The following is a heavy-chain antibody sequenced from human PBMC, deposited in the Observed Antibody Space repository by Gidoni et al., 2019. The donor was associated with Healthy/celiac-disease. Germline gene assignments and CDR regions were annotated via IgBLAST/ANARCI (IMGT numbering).Heavy chain of an antibody. CDR1: GYSFTSYW. J-gene: IGHJ4*02. D-gene: IGHD3-22*01. CDR3: ARQNEMYYYDSSGYPTPLDY. Sequence: EVQLVQSGAEVKKPGESLKISCKGSGYSFTSYWIGRVRQMPGKGLEWMGIIYPGDSDTRYSPSFQGQVTISADKSISTAYLQWSSLKASDTAMYYCARQNEMYYYDSSGYPTPLDYWGQGTLVTVSS. CDR2: IYPGDSDT. V-gene: IGHV5-51*01.